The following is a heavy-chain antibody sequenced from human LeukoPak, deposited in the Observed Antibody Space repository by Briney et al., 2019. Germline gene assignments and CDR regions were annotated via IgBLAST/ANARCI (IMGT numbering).Heavy chain of an antibody. D-gene: IGHD4-23*01. CDR2: IYHSGST. V-gene: IGHV4-4*02. Sequence: PSGTLSLTCAVSGGSISSSNWWSWVRQPPGKGLEWIGEIYHSGSTNYNPSLKSRVTISVDKSKNQFSLKLSSVTAADTAVYYCARDADYGGNSGPFDYWGQGTLVTVSS. CDR3: ARDADYGGNSGPFDY. CDR1: GGSISSSNW. J-gene: IGHJ4*02.